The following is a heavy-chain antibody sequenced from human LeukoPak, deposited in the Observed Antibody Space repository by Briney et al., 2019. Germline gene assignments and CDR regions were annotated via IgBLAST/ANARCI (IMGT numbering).Heavy chain of an antibody. J-gene: IGHJ4*02. D-gene: IGHD3-3*01. V-gene: IGHV3-30-3*01. CDR3: ARDQYDTWSRRGNFDS. CDR1: GFTFSDYA. Sequence: PGGSLRLSCVASGFTFSDYAMHWVRQAPGKGLEWVAVISHDGTNRYYADSVKGRFTISRDNTKNSLYLQMNSLRAEDTAVFYCARDQYDTWSRRGNFDSWGQGTLVIVSS. CDR2: ISHDGTNR.